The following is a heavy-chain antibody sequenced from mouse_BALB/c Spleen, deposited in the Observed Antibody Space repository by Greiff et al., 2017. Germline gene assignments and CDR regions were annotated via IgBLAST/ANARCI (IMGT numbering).Heavy chain of an antibody. CDR1: GYSFTGYN. V-gene: IGHV1S135*01. CDR3: ALHYYGPFAY. D-gene: IGHD1-2*01. J-gene: IGHJ3*01. Sequence: VQLQQSGPELGKPGASVKISCKASGYSFTGYNMYWVKQSHRKSLEWIGYIDPYNGGTSYNQKSKGKATLTVDKSSITAYMHLNSLTSEDSAIYYCALHYYGPFAYWGQGTLVTVSA. CDR2: IDPYNGGT.